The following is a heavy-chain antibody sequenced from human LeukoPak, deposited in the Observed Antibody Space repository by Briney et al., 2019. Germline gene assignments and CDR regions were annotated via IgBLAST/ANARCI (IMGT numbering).Heavy chain of an antibody. D-gene: IGHD2-2*02. J-gene: IGHJ5*02. V-gene: IGHV3-23*01. CDR2: ISGSGGST. CDR1: GFTFSSYA. CDR3: AKPVVPAAILAPYNWFDP. Sequence: GGSLRLSCAASGFTFSSYAMSWVRQAPGKGLEWVSAISGSGGSTYYADSVKGRLTISRDNSKNTLYLQMNSLRAEDTAVYYCAKPVVPAAILAPYNWFDPWGQGTLVTVSS.